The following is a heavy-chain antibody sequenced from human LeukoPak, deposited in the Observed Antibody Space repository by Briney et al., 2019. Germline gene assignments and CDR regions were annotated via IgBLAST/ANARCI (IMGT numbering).Heavy chain of an antibody. CDR3: ARGGGHSAYNYYYMDV. V-gene: IGHV4-34*01. CDR2: INHSGST. Sequence: SETLSLTCTVSGGSFSGYYWSWIRQPPGKGLEWMGEINHSGSTYYNPSLKTRVIISVDTSKNQFSLRLSSVIAADTAVYYCARGGGHSAYNYYYMDVWGKGTTVTVSS. CDR1: GGSFSGYY. D-gene: IGHD5-12*01. J-gene: IGHJ6*03.